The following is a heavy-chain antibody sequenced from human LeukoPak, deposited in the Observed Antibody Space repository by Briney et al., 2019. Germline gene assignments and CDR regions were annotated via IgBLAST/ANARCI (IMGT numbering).Heavy chain of an antibody. CDR1: GFTFSSYA. V-gene: IGHV3-23*01. CDR2: ISGSGGST. D-gene: IGHD6-13*01. Sequence: GGSLRPSCAASGFTFSSYAMSWVRQAPGKGLEWVSAISGSGGSTYYADSVKGRFTISRDNSKNTLYLQMNSLRAEDTAVYYCAKDYAAAGTYFDYWAREPWSPSLQ. J-gene: IGHJ4*02. CDR3: AKDYAAAGTYFDY.